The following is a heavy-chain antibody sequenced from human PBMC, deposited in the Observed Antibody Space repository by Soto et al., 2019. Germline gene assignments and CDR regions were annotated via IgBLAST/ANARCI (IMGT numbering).Heavy chain of an antibody. D-gene: IGHD1-7*01. V-gene: IGHV1-69*12. Sequence: QVQLVQSGAEVKKPGSSVKVSCKASGGTFSSYAISWVRQAPGQGLEWMGGIIPIFGTANYAQKFQGRVTITADESTSTAYMELSTLRSEDTAVYYSASQTKPLYYYYGMDVWGQGTTVTVSS. CDR3: ASQTKPLYYYYGMDV. CDR2: IIPIFGTA. CDR1: GGTFSSYA. J-gene: IGHJ6*02.